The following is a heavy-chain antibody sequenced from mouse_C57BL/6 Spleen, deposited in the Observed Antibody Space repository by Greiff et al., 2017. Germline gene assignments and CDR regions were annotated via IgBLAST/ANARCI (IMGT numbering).Heavy chain of an antibody. Sequence: VQLQQPGAELVKPGASVKLSCKASGYTFTSYWMNWVKQRPGQGLEWVGMIHPNSGSSNYNEKFKSKATRTVYKSSSTAYMQLSRLTSEDTAVYYCARSGPFDYWGQGTTLTVSS. D-gene: IGHD4-1*01. CDR2: IHPNSGSS. V-gene: IGHV1-64*01. CDR3: ARSGPFDY. CDR1: GYTFTSYW. J-gene: IGHJ2*01.